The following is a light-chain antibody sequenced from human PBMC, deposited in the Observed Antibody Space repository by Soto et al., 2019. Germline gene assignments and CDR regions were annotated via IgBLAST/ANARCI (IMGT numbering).Light chain of an antibody. CDR3: EQYYSXPHT. V-gene: IGKV1-8*01. CDR2: AAS. CDR1: QGISSY. J-gene: IGKJ2*01. Sequence: AIRMTQSPSSFSASTGDRVTITCRAMQGISSYLAWYQQKPGKAPKLLIYAASTLQSGVPSRFSGSGSGTDFTLTISCLQSEDFATYYCEQYYSXPHTCGKGTKV.